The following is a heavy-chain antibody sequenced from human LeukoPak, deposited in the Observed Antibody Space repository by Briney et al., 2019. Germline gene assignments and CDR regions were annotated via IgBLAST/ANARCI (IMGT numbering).Heavy chain of an antibody. J-gene: IGHJ4*02. CDR2: IYSGGST. CDR1: GLTVSNNY. D-gene: IGHD6-19*01. V-gene: IGHV3-66*01. Sequence: PGGSLRLSCAVSGLTVSNNYMSWVRQAPGKGLEWVSVIYSGGSTYYADSVKGRFTISRDNSKNTLYLQVNSLRAEDTAVYYCARDSRGSGWYRIDYWGQGTLVTVSS. CDR3: ARDSRGSGWYRIDY.